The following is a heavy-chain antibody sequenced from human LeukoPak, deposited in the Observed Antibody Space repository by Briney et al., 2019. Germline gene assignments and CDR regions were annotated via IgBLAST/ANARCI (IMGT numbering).Heavy chain of an antibody. J-gene: IGHJ4*02. Sequence: ASVKVSCKASGYTFTSYDINWVRQATGQGLEWMGWMNPNSGNTGYAQKFQGRVTMTRNTSISTAYMELSSLRSEDTAVYYCARVARSGGYSSGWYGYGYWGQGTLVTVSS. V-gene: IGHV1-8*01. D-gene: IGHD6-19*01. CDR1: GYTFTSYD. CDR2: MNPNSGNT. CDR3: ARVARSGGYSSGWYGYGY.